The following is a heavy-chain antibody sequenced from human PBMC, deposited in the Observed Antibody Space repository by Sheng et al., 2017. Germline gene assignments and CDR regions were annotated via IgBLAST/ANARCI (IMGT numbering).Heavy chain of an antibody. CDR2: IFYSGST. CDR1: GASISSYY. J-gene: IGHJ6*03. CDR3: ARETCSTGSCYSRGRSPYYYYYMDV. D-gene: IGHD2-15*01. Sequence: QVQLQESGPGLVKPSETLSLTCTVSGASISSYYWSWIRQPPGKGLEWIGYIFYSGSTSYNPSLKSRVTISLDTSKNQFSLKLSSVTAADTAVYYCARETCSTGSCYSRGRSPYYYYYMDVWGQG. V-gene: IGHV4-59*01.